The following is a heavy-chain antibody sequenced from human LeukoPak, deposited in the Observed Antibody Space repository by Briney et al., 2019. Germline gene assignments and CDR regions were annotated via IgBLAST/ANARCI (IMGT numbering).Heavy chain of an antibody. D-gene: IGHD3-10*02. CDR3: AAGGYDRFDY. J-gene: IGHJ4*02. CDR1: GYTFTSYY. V-gene: IGHV1-46*01. CDR2: INPSGGST. Sequence: AASVKVSCKASGYTFTSYYMHWVRQAPGEGLEWMGIINPSGGSTSYAQKFQGRVTMTRDTSPSTVYMGLRSVRSEDTAVYYCAAGGYDRFDYWGQGTLVTVSS.